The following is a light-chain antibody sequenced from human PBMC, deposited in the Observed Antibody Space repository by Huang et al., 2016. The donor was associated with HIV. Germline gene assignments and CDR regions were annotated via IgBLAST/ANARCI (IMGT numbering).Light chain of an antibody. Sequence: DIQMTQSPSSLSASVGDRVTITCQASQEISNYLNWYQQKPGKAPKLLIYDASNLETGVPSRFSGSGFGTYFTFTISSLQPEDIGTYYCQQFDNLPWAFGQGTKVEIK. J-gene: IGKJ1*01. CDR2: DAS. V-gene: IGKV1-33*01. CDR3: QQFDNLPWA. CDR1: QEISNY.